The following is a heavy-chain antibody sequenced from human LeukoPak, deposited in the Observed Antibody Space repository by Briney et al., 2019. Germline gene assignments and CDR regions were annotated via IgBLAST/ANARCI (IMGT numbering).Heavy chain of an antibody. J-gene: IGHJ4*02. CDR1: GFAFSSYA. Sequence: PGGSLRLSCAASGFAFSSYAMYWVRQAPGKGLEWVAVISYDESNKYYADSLEGRFTISRDNSKNTLYLQMNRLRAEDTAVYYCAREQTYYDSGTYYNVFDYWGQGTLVTVSS. V-gene: IGHV3-30-3*01. CDR2: ISYDESNK. CDR3: AREQTYYDSGTYYNVFDY. D-gene: IGHD3-10*01.